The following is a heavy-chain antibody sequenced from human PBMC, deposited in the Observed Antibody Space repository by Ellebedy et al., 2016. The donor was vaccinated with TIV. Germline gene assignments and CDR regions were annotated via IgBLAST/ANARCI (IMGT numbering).Heavy chain of an antibody. CDR3: ARDGFAFDI. J-gene: IGHJ3*02. CDR2: IYSSGST. CDR1: GGSISGYF. V-gene: IGHV4-59*01. Sequence: MPSETLSLTCTVSGGSISGYFWSWIRQPPGKGLEWIGYIYSSGSTNYNPSLQSRVTISVDSSKNQVSLKLSSVTAADTALYYCARDGFAFDIWGQGTMVTVSS. D-gene: IGHD5-12*01.